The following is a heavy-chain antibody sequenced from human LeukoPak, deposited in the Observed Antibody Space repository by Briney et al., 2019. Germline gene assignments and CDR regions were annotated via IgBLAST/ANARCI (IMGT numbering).Heavy chain of an antibody. CDR2: IRSKANSYAT. CDR1: GFTFSSYS. CDR3: TRPYFRYCSSTSCPNYYMDV. D-gene: IGHD2-2*01. J-gene: IGHJ6*03. Sequence: GGSLRLSCAASGFTFSSYSMNWVRQASGKGLEWVGRIRSKANSYATAYGASVKGRFTISRDDSKNTAYLQMNSMKTEDTAVYYCTRPYFRYCSSTSCPNYYMDVWGKGTTVTVSS. V-gene: IGHV3-73*01.